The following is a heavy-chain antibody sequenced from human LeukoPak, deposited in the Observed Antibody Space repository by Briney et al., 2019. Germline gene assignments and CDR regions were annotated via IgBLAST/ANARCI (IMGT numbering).Heavy chain of an antibody. CDR1: GGSISSSSYY. D-gene: IGHD5-18*01. Sequence: SETLSLTCTVSGGSISSSSYYWGWIRQPPGKGLEWIGSIYYSGSTYYNPSLKSRVTISVDTSKNRFSLKLSSVTAADTAVYYCARDQVDTAYMGGRVWYYYYGMDVWGQGTTVTVSS. CDR3: ARDQVDTAYMGGRVWYYYYGMDV. J-gene: IGHJ6*02. CDR2: IYYSGST. V-gene: IGHV4-39*07.